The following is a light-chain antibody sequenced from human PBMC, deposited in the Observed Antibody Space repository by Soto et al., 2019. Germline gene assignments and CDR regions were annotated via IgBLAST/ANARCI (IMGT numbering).Light chain of an antibody. J-gene: IGKJ3*01. CDR3: LQTTQFPFT. V-gene: IGKV2-24*01. CDR1: ESLVHSDGNTY. Sequence: IVMTQTPLSLPVTLGQPASISCRSSESLVHSDGNTYVSWLHQRPGQPPRLLIYKIFKRFSGVPDRFSGRWSGTDFTLKISRVEPEDVGIYYCLQTTQFPFTFGPGTKVDIK. CDR2: KIF.